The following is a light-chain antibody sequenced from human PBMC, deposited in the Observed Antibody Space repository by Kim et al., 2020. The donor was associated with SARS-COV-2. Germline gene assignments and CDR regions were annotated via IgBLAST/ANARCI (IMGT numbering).Light chain of an antibody. Sequence: GQSVTISCTGTSSDVGAYKFVSWYQQHPGQAPKLMIYDVTKRPSGVPDRFSGSKSGNTASLIISGLQAEDEADYYCCSYTGYYNYVFGSGTKVTVL. CDR3: CSYTGYYNYV. CDR1: SSDVGAYKF. CDR2: DVT. V-gene: IGLV2-11*03. J-gene: IGLJ1*01.